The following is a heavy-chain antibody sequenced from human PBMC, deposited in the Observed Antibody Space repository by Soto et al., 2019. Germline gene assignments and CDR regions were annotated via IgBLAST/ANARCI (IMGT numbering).Heavy chain of an antibody. CDR3: AKDIGPHDGDYSTYRYYYYYYMDV. J-gene: IGHJ6*03. Sequence: EVQLVESGGGLVQPGRSLRLSCAASGFTFDDYAMHWVRQAPGKGLEWVSGISWNSGSIGYADSVKGRFTISRDNAKNSLDLQMNSLRAEDTALYYCAKDIGPHDGDYSTYRYYYYYYMDVWGKGTTVTVSS. V-gene: IGHV3-9*01. CDR1: GFTFDDYA. D-gene: IGHD4-17*01. CDR2: ISWNSGSI.